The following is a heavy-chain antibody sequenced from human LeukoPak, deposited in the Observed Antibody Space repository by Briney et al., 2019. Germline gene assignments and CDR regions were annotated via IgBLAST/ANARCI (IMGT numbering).Heavy chain of an antibody. J-gene: IGHJ4*02. D-gene: IGHD5-18*01. Sequence: QSGGSLRLSCAASGFTVSSNYMSWVRQAPGKGLEWVSGVSGSSGSTYYADSAKGRFTISRDNSKSTQSLQMNSLRAGDTAVYYCANLARYSYVGVYYFDYWGQGTLVTVSS. CDR3: ANLARYSYVGVYYFDY. CDR1: GFTVSSNY. CDR2: VSGSSGST. V-gene: IGHV3-23*01.